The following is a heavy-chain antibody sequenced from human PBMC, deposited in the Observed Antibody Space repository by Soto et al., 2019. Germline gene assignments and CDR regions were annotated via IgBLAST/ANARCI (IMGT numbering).Heavy chain of an antibody. CDR1: NNER. V-gene: IGHV3-23*01. Sequence: NNERRSWDRKAPGKGLDWVSTISGSGGSTYYADSVEGRFTISRDNSKNTLYLQMNSLRAEDTAVYYCAKGLCGDCYYYFDYWGQGTLVTVSS. CDR2: ISGSGGST. J-gene: IGHJ4*02. D-gene: IGHD2-21*02. CDR3: AKGLCGDCYYYFDY.